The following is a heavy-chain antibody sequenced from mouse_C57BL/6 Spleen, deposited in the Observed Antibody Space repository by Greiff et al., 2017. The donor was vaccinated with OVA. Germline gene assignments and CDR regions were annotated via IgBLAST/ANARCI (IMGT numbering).Heavy chain of an antibody. J-gene: IGHJ3*01. V-gene: IGHV1-63*01. D-gene: IGHD1-1*01. Sequence: QVQLQQSGAELIRPGTSVKMSCKASGYTFTNYWIGWAKQRPGHGLEWIGDIYPGGGYTNYNEKFKGKATLTADKSSSTAYMQFSSLTSEDSAIYYCASYGSSPWFAYWGQGTLVTVSA. CDR3: ASYGSSPWFAY. CDR2: IYPGGGYT. CDR1: GYTFTNYW.